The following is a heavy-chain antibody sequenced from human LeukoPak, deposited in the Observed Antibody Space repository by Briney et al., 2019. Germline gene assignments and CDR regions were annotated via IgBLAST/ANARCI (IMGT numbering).Heavy chain of an antibody. CDR2: IHSADSNT. D-gene: IGHD2-2*01. CDR3: ARQGEIVVVPAAPDY. Sequence: GESPKISCKDSGYSFTNYWIGWVRQMPGKGLEWMGIIHSADSNTKYSPSFQGQVTISADKSISTAYLQWSSLKASDTAMYYCARQGEIVVVPAAPDYWGQGTLVTVSS. CDR1: GYSFTNYW. V-gene: IGHV5-51*01. J-gene: IGHJ4*02.